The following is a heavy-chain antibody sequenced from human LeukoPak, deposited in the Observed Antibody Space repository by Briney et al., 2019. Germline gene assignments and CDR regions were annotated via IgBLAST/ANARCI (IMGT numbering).Heavy chain of an antibody. CDR2: IYPGDSDT. V-gene: IGHV5-51*01. J-gene: IGHJ3*02. Sequence: GESLKISCKGSGYSFTTYWIAWVRQMRGKGLEWMGIIYPGDSDTRYSPSFQGQVTFSADKSINTAYLQWSSLKASDTAMYYCARPPDTGTRSAFDIWGQGTMVIVSS. D-gene: IGHD1-7*01. CDR3: ARPPDTGTRSAFDI. CDR1: GYSFTTYW.